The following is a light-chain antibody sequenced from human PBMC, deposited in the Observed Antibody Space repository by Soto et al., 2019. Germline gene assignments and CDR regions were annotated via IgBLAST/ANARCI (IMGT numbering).Light chain of an antibody. V-gene: IGKV1-5*01. CDR3: QQSYSSPWT. J-gene: IGKJ1*01. Sequence: DIQMTQSPSTLSASVGDRVSITCRASQSISSWLAWYQQKPGKAPKLLIYDASTLQSWVPSRFNGSGSGTDFALTISSLQPEDFASYSCQQSYSSPWTFGQGTKVDIK. CDR1: QSISSW. CDR2: DAS.